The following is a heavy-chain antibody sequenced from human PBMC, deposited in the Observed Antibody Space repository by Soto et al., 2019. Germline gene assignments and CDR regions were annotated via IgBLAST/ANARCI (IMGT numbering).Heavy chain of an antibody. D-gene: IGHD7-27*01. Sequence: QVQLQESGPRLVKPSQTLSLTCTVSDGSISSGAYSWSWIRQTPEKGLQWIGHIYNSGSTYDTYNCPSLNRRLTIAIDMSENQFSLTLNSVTAADTAVYYCARGPSGDKVDYWGQGTLVTVSS. V-gene: IGHV4-30-4*01. J-gene: IGHJ4*02. CDR3: ARGPSGDKVDY. CDR2: IYNSGST. CDR1: DGSISSGAYS.